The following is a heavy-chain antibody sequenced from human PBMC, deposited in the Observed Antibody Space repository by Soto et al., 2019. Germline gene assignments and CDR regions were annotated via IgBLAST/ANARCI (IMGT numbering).Heavy chain of an antibody. V-gene: IGHV3-23*01. J-gene: IGHJ4*02. CDR3: ARDVDADFRTDFDY. Sequence: GGSLRLSCAASGFTFSSFAMTWVRQAPGKGLEWVSTISGGGGSTYYADSVKGRFTISGDNAENSVYLEMDSLRAEDTALYYCARDVDADFRTDFDYWGRGTLVTVSS. CDR2: ISGGGGST. D-gene: IGHD4-17*01. CDR1: GFTFSSFA.